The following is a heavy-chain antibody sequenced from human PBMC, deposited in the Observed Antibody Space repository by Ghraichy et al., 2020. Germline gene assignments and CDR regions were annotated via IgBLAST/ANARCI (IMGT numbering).Heavy chain of an antibody. CDR3: AKRSAYNWGIDY. D-gene: IGHD1-1*01. Sequence: GSLRLSCAASGFTVSSNYMTWVRQAPGKGLEWVSVIYSGGRTYYADSVKGRFTISRDNSKNTLYLQMNSLRAEDTAVYYCAKRSAYNWGIDYWGQGTLVTVSS. J-gene: IGHJ4*02. CDR1: GFTVSSNY. CDR2: IYSGGRT. V-gene: IGHV3-53*01.